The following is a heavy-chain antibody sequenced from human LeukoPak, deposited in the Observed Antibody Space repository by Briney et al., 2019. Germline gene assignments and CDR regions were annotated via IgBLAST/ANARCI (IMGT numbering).Heavy chain of an antibody. J-gene: IGHJ6*03. CDR3: ARIYSDYYYYYYMDV. D-gene: IGHD3-10*02. CDR1: GGSISSSSYY. V-gene: IGHV4-39*01. CDR2: IYYSGST. Sequence: SETLSLTCTVSGGSISSSSYYWGWIRQPPGKGLEWIGSIYYSGSTYYNPSLKSRVTISVDTSKNQFSLNLSSVTAADTAVYSCARIYSDYYYYYYMDVWGKGTTVTVSS.